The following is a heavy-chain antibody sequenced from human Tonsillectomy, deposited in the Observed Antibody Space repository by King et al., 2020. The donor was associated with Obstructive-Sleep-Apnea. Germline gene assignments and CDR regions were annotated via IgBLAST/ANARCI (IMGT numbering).Heavy chain of an antibody. CDR1: GFTFSDYY. CDR3: ARYETDYYGSGSYINWFDP. D-gene: IGHD3-10*01. J-gene: IGHJ5*02. CDR2: ISSSSSYT. V-gene: IGHV3-11*06. Sequence: VQLVESGGGLVKPGGSLRLSCAASGFTFSDYYMSWIRQAPGKGLEWVSYISSSSSYTNYADSVKGRFTISSDNAKNSLYLQMNSLRAEDTAVYYCARYETDYYGSGSYINWFDPWGQGTLVTVSS.